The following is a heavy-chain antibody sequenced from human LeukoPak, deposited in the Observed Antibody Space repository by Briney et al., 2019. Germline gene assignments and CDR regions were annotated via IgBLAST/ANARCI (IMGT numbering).Heavy chain of an antibody. D-gene: IGHD3-3*01. Sequence: ETLSLTCTVSGGSISSYYWSWIRQPPGKGLEWIGYIYYSGSTNYNPSLKSRVTISVDTSKNQFSLKLSSVTAADTAVYYCAGAGSGYYYYYYGMDVWGQGTTVTVSS. CDR2: IYYSGST. CDR1: GGSISSYY. V-gene: IGHV4-59*01. J-gene: IGHJ6*02. CDR3: AGAGSGYYYYYYGMDV.